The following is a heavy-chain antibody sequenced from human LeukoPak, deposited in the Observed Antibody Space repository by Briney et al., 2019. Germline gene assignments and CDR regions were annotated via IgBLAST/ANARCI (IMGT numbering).Heavy chain of an antibody. J-gene: IGHJ4*02. CDR3: ARGGTRITIVGVVINDFDY. V-gene: IGHV4-30-4*08. D-gene: IGHD3-3*01. CDR1: GGSISSGDYY. Sequence: SETLSLTCTVSGGSISSGDYYWSWIRQPPGKGLEWIGYIYHSGNTSYNPSLKSRLTISADTPRNQFSLKLRSVTAADTAVYYCARGGTRITIVGVVINDFDYWGQGTLVTVSS. CDR2: IYHSGNT.